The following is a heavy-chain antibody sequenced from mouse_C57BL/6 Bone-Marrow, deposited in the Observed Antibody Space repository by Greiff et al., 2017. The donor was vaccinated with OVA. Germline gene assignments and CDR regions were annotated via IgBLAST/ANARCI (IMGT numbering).Heavy chain of an antibody. CDR1: GFNITDYY. V-gene: IGHV14-1*01. CDR3: TYYGSSYVAY. Sequence: EVQLQQSGAELVRPGASVKLSCTASGFNITDYYMHWVKQRPEQGLEWIGRIDPEDGDTEYAPKFQGKATMTADTSSNTAYLQLSSLTSEDTAVYYCTYYGSSYVAYWGQGTLVTVSA. D-gene: IGHD1-1*01. CDR2: IDPEDGDT. J-gene: IGHJ3*01.